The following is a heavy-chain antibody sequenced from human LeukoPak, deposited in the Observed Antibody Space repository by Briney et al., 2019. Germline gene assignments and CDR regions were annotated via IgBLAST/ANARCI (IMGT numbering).Heavy chain of an antibody. CDR2: ISSGDSTI. V-gene: IGHV3-48*03. Sequence: GGSLRLSCAASGFIFRSYEMNWVRQAPGKGLEWVSYISSGDSTIYYADSVKGRFTISRDNAKNTLYLQMNSLRADDTAVYYCARVGAVRRRYFDYWGQGTLVTVSS. CDR1: GFIFRSYE. CDR3: ARVGAVRRRYFDY. D-gene: IGHD6-13*01. J-gene: IGHJ4*02.